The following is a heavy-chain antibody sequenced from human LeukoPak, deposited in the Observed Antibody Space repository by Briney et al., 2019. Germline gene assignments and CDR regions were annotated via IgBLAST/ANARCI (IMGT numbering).Heavy chain of an antibody. D-gene: IGHD1-26*01. CDR2: IKSKADGGTA. Sequence: GGSLRLSCAASGFTFSNAWMSWVRQAPGKGLEWVGRIKSKADGGTAEYAAPVKGRFTISRDDSKNTLYLQVNSLKSEDTAVYYCTASGPYSPFNYWGQGTLVTVSS. V-gene: IGHV3-15*01. CDR3: TASGPYSPFNY. CDR1: GFTFSNAW. J-gene: IGHJ4*02.